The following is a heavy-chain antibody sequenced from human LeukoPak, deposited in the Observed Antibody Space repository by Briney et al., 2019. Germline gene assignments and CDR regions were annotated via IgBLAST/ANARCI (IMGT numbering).Heavy chain of an antibody. V-gene: IGHV1-69*05. D-gene: IGHD6-6*01. J-gene: IGHJ4*02. CDR1: GGTFSSYA. CDR2: IIPIFGTA. Sequence: SVKVSCKASGGTFSSYAISWVRQAPGQGLEWMGGIIPIFGTANYAQKFQGRVTITTDESTSTAYMELSSLRSEDTAVYYCARVSVAARLAVQFDYWGQGTLVTVSS. CDR3: ARVSVAARLAVQFDY.